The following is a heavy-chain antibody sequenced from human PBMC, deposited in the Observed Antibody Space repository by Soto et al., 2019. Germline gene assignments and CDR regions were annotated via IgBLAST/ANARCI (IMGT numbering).Heavy chain of an antibody. CDR3: ARSIVVVTALDY. CDR2: INAGNGNT. J-gene: IGHJ4*02. CDR1: GYTFTSYA. V-gene: IGHV1-3*05. D-gene: IGHD2-21*02. Sequence: VQLVQSGAEEKKPGASVKVSCKASGYTFTSYAMHWVRQAPGQRLEWMGWINAGNGNTKYSQKFQGRVTITRDTSASTAYMELSSLRSEDTAMYYCARSIVVVTALDYWGQGTLVTVSS.